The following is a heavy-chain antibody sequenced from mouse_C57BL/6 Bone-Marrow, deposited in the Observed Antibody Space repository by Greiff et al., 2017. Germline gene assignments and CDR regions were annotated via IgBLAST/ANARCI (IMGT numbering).Heavy chain of an antibody. J-gene: IGHJ4*01. CDR1: GYTFTNYW. CDR3: ARSYDYDDYTMDY. Sequence: QVQLQQPGAEPVKPGASVKLSCKASGYTFTNYWMHWVKQRPGQGLEWIGMMHPNGGSPDYNEKFKSEATLSVDKSSRPAYMELSSLTSEDSAVYYCARSYDYDDYTMDYWGQGTSVTVSS. D-gene: IGHD2-4*01. V-gene: IGHV1-64*01. CDR2: MHPNGGSP.